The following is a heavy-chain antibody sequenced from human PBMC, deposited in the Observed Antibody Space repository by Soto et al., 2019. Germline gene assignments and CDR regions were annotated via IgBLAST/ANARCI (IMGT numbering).Heavy chain of an antibody. CDR2: IKQDGSEK. Sequence: EVQLVESGGGLVQPGGSLRLSCAASGFTFSSYWMSWVRQAPGKGLEWVANIKQDGSEKYYVDSVKGRFTISRDNAKNSLYLQMNGLRAEDTAVYYCARVRTAFKYHFDYWGQGTLVTVSS. CDR1: GFTFSSYW. D-gene: IGHD2-2*01. V-gene: IGHV3-7*01. J-gene: IGHJ4*02. CDR3: ARVRTAFKYHFDY.